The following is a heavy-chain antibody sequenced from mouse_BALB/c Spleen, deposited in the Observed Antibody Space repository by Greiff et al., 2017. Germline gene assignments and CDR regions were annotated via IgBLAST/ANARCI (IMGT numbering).Heavy chain of an antibody. J-gene: IGHJ1*01. D-gene: IGHD1-3*01. V-gene: IGHV5-6-5*01. Sequence: DVKLVESGGGLVKPGGSLKLSCAASGFTFSSYAMSWVRQTPEKRLEWVASISSGGSTYYPDSVKGRFTISRDNARNILYLHMSSLRSEDTAMYYCARGRGLTLYWYFDVWGAGTTVTVSS. CDR3: ARGRGLTLYWYFDV. CDR1: GFTFSSYA. CDR2: ISSGGST.